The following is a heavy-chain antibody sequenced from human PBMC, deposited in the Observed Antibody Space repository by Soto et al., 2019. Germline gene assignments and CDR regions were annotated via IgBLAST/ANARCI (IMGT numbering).Heavy chain of an antibody. CDR1: GFTFSYYW. Sequence: EVQLVESGGGLVRPGGSLRLSCAASGFTFSYYWMHWVRQAPGKGLVWVSRIHSDGSSTTYADFVKGRFIISRDNARNTVNLQMNSVRVEDTEVYYCASGDRGAFDLWGQGTVVTVSS. V-gene: IGHV3-74*01. D-gene: IGHD4-17*01. CDR2: IHSDGSST. J-gene: IGHJ3*01. CDR3: ASGDRGAFDL.